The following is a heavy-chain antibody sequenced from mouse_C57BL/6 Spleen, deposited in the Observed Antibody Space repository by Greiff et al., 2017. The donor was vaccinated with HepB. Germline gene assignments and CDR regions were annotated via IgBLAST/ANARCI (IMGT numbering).Heavy chain of an antibody. V-gene: IGHV1-15*01. CDR1: GYTFTDYE. Sequence: QVQLKESGAELVRPGASVTLSCKASGYTFTDYEMHWVKQTPVHGLEWIGAIDPETGGTAYNQKIKGKAILTADKSSSTAYMELRSLTSEDSAVYYCTRYAFAYWGQGTLVTVSA. J-gene: IGHJ3*01. CDR3: TRYAFAY. CDR2: IDPETGGT. D-gene: IGHD2-12*01.